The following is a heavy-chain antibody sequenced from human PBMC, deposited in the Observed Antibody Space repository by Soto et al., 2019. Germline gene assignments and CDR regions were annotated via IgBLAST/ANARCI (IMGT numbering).Heavy chain of an antibody. CDR1: GFTFSSYG. Sequence: QPGGSLRLSCAASGFTFSSYGMHWVRQAPGKGLEWVAVIWYDGSNKYYADSVKGRFTISRDNSKNTLYLQMNSLRAEDTAVYYCARDLHRSKGQGAFDIWGQGTMVTVSS. CDR3: ARDLHRSKGQGAFDI. CDR2: IWYDGSNK. V-gene: IGHV3-33*01. J-gene: IGHJ3*02.